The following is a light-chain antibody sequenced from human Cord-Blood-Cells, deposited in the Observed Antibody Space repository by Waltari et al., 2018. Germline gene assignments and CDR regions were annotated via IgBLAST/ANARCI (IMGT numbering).Light chain of an antibody. CDR1: SSDGGGYNY. J-gene: IGLJ3*02. Sequence: QSALTQPASVSGSPGQSITISCTGTSSDGGGYNYVSWYQQHPGKAPKLMIYDVSKRTSGVSNRFSGSKSGNTASLTISGLQAEDEADYYCSSYTSSSTWVFGGGTKLTVL. CDR3: SSYTSSSTWV. V-gene: IGLV2-14*01. CDR2: DVS.